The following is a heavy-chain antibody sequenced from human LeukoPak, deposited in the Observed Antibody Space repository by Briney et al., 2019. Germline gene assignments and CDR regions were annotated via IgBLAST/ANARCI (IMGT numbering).Heavy chain of an antibody. CDR1: GSIFRDYA. J-gene: IGHJ4*02. CDR3: AKQEGWELGDYYFDY. CDR2: LGNDGDT. Sequence: PGGSLRLSCEASGSIFRDYALSWVRQAPGKGLEWVLTLGNDGDTYYADSVKGRFTISRDNSRNTMYLQTNSLRAEDTALYYCAKQEGWELGDYYFDYWGQGTLVTVSS. D-gene: IGHD1-26*01. V-gene: IGHV3-23*01.